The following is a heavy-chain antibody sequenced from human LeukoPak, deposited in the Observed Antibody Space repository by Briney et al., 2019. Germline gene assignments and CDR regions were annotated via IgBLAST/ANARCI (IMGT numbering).Heavy chain of an antibody. J-gene: IGHJ3*02. Sequence: VSVKVSCKASGYTFTGYYMHWVRQAPGQGLEWMGWINPNSGGTNYAQKFQGRVTMTRDTSISTAYMELSRLRSDDTAVYYCARVEQQLVIGAFDIWGQGTMVTVSS. CDR3: ARVEQQLVIGAFDI. CDR2: INPNSGGT. V-gene: IGHV1-2*02. D-gene: IGHD6-13*01. CDR1: GYTFTGYY.